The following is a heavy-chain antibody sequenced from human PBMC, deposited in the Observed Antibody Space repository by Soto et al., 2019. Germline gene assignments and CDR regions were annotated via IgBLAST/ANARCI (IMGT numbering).Heavy chain of an antibody. CDR3: ARDRTGYEYYYYYGMDV. J-gene: IGHJ6*02. CDR2: IIPIFGTA. CDR1: GGTFSSYA. V-gene: IGHV1-69*01. Sequence: QVQLVQSGAEVKKPGSSVKVSCKASGGTFSSYAISWVRQAPGQGLEWMGGIIPIFGTANYAQKFQGRVTITADESTSTAYMELSSLRSEDTAVYYCARDRTGYEYYYYYGMDVWGQGTTVPVSS. D-gene: IGHD7-27*01.